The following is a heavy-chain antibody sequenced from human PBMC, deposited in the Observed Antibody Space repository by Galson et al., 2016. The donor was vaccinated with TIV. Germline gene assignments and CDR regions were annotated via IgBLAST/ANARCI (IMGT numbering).Heavy chain of an antibody. J-gene: IGHJ5*02. D-gene: IGHD1-7*01. V-gene: IGHV1-3*04. CDR2: INTGTTNT. CDR1: GYTFNNYP. Sequence: SVKVSCKASGYTFNNYPIYWVRQAPGQSLEWMGWINTGTTNTKYSQKFQGRVTITRDTSAKTVYMELNSLTPEDTAVYFCASDQTGTTWFDPWGQGTLVTVSS. CDR3: ASDQTGTTWFDP.